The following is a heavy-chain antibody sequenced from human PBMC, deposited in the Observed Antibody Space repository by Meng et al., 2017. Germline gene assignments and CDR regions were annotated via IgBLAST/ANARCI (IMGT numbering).Heavy chain of an antibody. Sequence: LPGSGPGLAKPSGALYLTCAVCGGHNSSSNWWSWVRQPPGKGLEWIGEIYHSGSTNYNPSLKSRGTISVDKSKNQFSLKLSSVTAADTAVYYCARDGRSWDWGQGTLVTVSS. CDR3: ARDGRSWD. CDR1: GGHNSSSNW. J-gene: IGHJ4*02. D-gene: IGHD7-27*01. CDR2: IYHSGST. V-gene: IGHV4-4*02.